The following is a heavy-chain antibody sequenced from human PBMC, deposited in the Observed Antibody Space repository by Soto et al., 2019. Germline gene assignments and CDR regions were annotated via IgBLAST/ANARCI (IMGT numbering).Heavy chain of an antibody. D-gene: IGHD3-3*01. V-gene: IGHV3-48*01. CDR2: ISSSSSTI. CDR1: GFTFRSYS. Sequence: GGSLRLSCAASGFTFRSYSMNWGRPAPGKGAVWVSYISSSSSTIYYADSVKGRFTISRDNAKNSLYLQMNSLRAEDTAVYYCARDRPITIFGVVTPGPFDYWGQGTLVTVSS. CDR3: ARDRPITIFGVVTPGPFDY. J-gene: IGHJ4*02.